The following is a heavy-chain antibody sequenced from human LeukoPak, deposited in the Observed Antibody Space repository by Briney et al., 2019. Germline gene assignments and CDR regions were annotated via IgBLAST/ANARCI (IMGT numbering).Heavy chain of an antibody. Sequence: PSETLSLTCTVSGGSISSYYWNWIRQPPGKGLEWIGYIYNSGSTNYNPSLKSRVTISVDTSKNQFSLKLSSVTAADTAVYYCARDQEEGAFDVWGQGTMVTVSS. CDR3: ARDQEEGAFDV. CDR2: IYNSGST. J-gene: IGHJ3*01. CDR1: GGSISSYY. V-gene: IGHV4-59*01.